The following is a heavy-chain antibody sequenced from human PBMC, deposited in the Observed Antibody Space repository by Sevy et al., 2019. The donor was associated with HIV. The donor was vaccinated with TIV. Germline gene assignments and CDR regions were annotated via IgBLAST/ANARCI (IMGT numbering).Heavy chain of an antibody. V-gene: IGHV3-23*01. CDR1: GFTFSNFG. J-gene: IGHJ6*02. Sequence: GGSLRLSCAASGFTFSNFGMSWVRQAPGKGLEWVSTISGSGGTTYYADSVKGRFTISRDNAKNSLYLQMNSLRAEDTAVYYCARDGEDYDILTGYDYYYYGMDVWGQGTTVTVSS. CDR3: ARDGEDYDILTGYDYYYYGMDV. D-gene: IGHD3-9*01. CDR2: ISGSGGTT.